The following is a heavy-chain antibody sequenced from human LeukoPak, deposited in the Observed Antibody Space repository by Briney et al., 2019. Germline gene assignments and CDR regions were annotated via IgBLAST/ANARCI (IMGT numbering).Heavy chain of an antibody. V-gene: IGHV3-21*01. CDR3: ARDLWDSSSHSNNWFDP. J-gene: IGHJ5*02. Sequence: PGGSLRLSCAASGFTFSSYSMNWVRQAPGKGLEWVSSISSSSSYIYYADSVKGRFTISRDNAKNSLYLRMNSLRAEDTAVYYCARDLWDSSSHSNNWFDPWGQGTLVTVSS. D-gene: IGHD6-13*01. CDR1: GFTFSSYS. CDR2: ISSSSSYI.